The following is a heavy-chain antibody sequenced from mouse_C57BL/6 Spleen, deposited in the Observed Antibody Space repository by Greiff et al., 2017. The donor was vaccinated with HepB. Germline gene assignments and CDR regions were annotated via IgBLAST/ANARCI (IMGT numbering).Heavy chain of an antibody. CDR2: ISDGGSYT. CDR1: GFTFSSYA. J-gene: IGHJ2*01. CDR3: ARFYGSGYDYFDY. V-gene: IGHV5-4*03. Sequence: EVKLMESGGGLVKPGGSLKLSCAASGFTFSSYAMSWVRQTPEKRLEWVATISDGGSYTYYPDNVKGRFTISRDNAKNNLYLQMSHLKSEDTAMYYCARFYGSGYDYFDYWGQGTTLTVSS. D-gene: IGHD1-1*01.